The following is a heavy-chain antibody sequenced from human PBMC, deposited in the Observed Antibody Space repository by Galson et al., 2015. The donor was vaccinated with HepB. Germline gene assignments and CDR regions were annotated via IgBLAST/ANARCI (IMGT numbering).Heavy chain of an antibody. J-gene: IGHJ6*02. Sequence: CAISGDSVSSNSAAWNWIRQSPPRGLEWLGRTYYRSKWYNDYAVSVKSRITINPDTSKNQFSLQLNSVTPEDTAVYYCARVRAVAGGAFYYYGMDVWGQGTTVTVSS. V-gene: IGHV6-1*01. CDR2: TYYRSKWYN. CDR3: ARVRAVAGGAFYYYGMDV. D-gene: IGHD6-19*01. CDR1: GDSVSSNSAA.